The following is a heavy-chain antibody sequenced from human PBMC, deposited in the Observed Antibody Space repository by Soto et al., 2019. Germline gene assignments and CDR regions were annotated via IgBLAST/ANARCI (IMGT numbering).Heavy chain of an antibody. V-gene: IGHV1-18*01. CDR1: GYIFSDYG. D-gene: IGHD4-4*01. CDR3: ARPVTSPDHLDI. Sequence: QVQLVQSGAEVKKPGASVKVSCKSSGYIFSDYGITWVRQAPGQGLEWMGWISAYNGNTAYAQKFQDRLTLATDTSTSTAYMELRSLRSDDTALYYCARPVTSPDHLDIWGQGTMVTVSS. J-gene: IGHJ3*02. CDR2: ISAYNGNT.